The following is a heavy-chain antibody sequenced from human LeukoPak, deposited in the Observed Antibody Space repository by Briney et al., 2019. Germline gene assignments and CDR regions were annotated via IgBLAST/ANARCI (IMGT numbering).Heavy chain of an antibody. CDR2: ISSNGGST. V-gene: IGHV3-64*01. CDR1: GFTFSSYA. D-gene: IGHD6-19*01. CDR3: AKEGVRNIVVADIPFDY. Sequence: GGSLRLSCAASGFTFSSYAMHWARQAPGKGLEYVSAISSNGGSTYYANSVKGRFTISRDNSKNTLYLQMGSLRAEDMAVYYCAKEGVRNIVVADIPFDYWGQGTLVTVSS. J-gene: IGHJ4*02.